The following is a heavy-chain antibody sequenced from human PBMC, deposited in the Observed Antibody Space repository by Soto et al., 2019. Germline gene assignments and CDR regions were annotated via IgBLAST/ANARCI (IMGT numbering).Heavy chain of an antibody. CDR2: IYYSGST. CDR3: ARQGEGYSSSWPWFDP. J-gene: IGHJ5*02. D-gene: IGHD6-13*01. Sequence: QLQLQESGPGLVKPSETLSLTCTVSGGSISSSSYYWGWIRQPPGKGLEWIGSIYYSGSTYYNPSLKSRVTLPVDTSKTQFSLKLSSVTAADTAVYYCARQGEGYSSSWPWFDPWGQGTLVTVSS. CDR1: GGSISSSSYY. V-gene: IGHV4-39*01.